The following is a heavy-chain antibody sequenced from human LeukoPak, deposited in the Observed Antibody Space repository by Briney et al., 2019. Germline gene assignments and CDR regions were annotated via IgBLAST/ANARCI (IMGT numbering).Heavy chain of an antibody. Sequence: PGGSLRLSCAASGFTFSSYWMHWVRQAPGKGLVWVSRINSDGSSTSYADSVKGRFTISRDNAKNSLYLQMNSLRAEDTAVYYCARGGSGSYYGVDYWGQGTLVTVSS. CDR2: INSDGSST. CDR1: GFTFSSYW. D-gene: IGHD1-26*01. CDR3: ARGGSGSYYGVDY. J-gene: IGHJ4*02. V-gene: IGHV3-74*01.